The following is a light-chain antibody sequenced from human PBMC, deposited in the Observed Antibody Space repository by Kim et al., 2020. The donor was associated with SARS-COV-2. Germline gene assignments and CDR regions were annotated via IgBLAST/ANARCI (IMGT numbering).Light chain of an antibody. CDR3: AAWDDTLSGPGV. CDR2: RNN. Sequence: ELTQPPSASGTPGQRVTISCSGSSSNIGSNYVYWYQHLPGTAPKLLIYRNNQRPSGVPDRFSGSKSGTSASLAISGLRSEDEADYYCAAWDDTLSGPGVFGGGTQLTVL. V-gene: IGLV1-47*01. J-gene: IGLJ3*02. CDR1: SSNIGSNY.